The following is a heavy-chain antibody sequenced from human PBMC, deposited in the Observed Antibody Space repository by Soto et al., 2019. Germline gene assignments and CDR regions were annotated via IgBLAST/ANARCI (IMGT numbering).Heavy chain of an antibody. CDR2: IYSGGST. Sequence: PGGSLRLSCAASGFTVSSNYMSWVRQAPGKGLEWVSVIYSGGSTYYADSVKGRFTISRDNSKNTLYLQMNSLRAEDTAVYYCARDTYYYDSSGYPGLQYFQHWGQGTLVTVSS. CDR1: GFTVSSNY. V-gene: IGHV3-66*01. D-gene: IGHD3-22*01. CDR3: ARDTYYYDSSGYPGLQYFQH. J-gene: IGHJ1*01.